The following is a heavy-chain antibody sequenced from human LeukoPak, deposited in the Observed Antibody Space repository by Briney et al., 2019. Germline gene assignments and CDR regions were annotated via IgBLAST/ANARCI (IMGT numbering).Heavy chain of an antibody. CDR3: ARDTQDSYGLNWFDP. J-gene: IGHJ5*02. V-gene: IGHV1-2*07. D-gene: IGHD5-18*01. Sequence: ASVKVSCKTSGYTFIGYYMHWVRQAPGQGLEWMGWINPKNGGANYAPRFQGRVTMTRDTSISTAYMELSRLRSDDTAVYYCARDTQDSYGLNWFDPWGQGTLVTVSS. CDR1: GYTFIGYY. CDR2: INPKNGGA.